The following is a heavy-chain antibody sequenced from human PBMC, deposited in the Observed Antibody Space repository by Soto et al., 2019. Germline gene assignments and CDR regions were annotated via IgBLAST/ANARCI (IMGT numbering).Heavy chain of an antibody. CDR3: SRGRGFWGRTDS. D-gene: IGHD3-16*01. Sequence: QLQLQESGPGLVKTSQTLSLTCSVSGDSIISGGYYWTWLRQYPGKGLEYIGYIYYSGSTYYNPSRESRVTISLDASKTQFSLRLISVTAADPAVYYCSRGRGFWGRTDSWAQGTLVTVSS. CDR2: IYYSGST. CDR1: GDSIISGGYY. V-gene: IGHV4-31*03. J-gene: IGHJ4*02.